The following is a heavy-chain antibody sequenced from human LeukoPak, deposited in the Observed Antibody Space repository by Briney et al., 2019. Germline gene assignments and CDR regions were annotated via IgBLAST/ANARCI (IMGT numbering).Heavy chain of an antibody. V-gene: IGHV3-48*03. CDR2: ISSSGSTI. CDR1: GFTFSSYE. D-gene: IGHD1-26*01. Sequence: GGSLRLSCAASGFTFSSYEMNWVRQAPGKGLEWVSYISSSGSTIYYADSVKGRFTISRDNAKNSLYLQMNSLRAEDTAVYYCARPRWELLQSLYYFDYWGQGTLVTVPS. CDR3: ARPRWELLQSLYYFDY. J-gene: IGHJ4*02.